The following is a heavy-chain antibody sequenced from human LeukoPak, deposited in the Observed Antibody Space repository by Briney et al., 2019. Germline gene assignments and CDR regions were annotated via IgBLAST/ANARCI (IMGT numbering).Heavy chain of an antibody. V-gene: IGHV4-39*01. D-gene: IGHD1-26*01. Sequence: SETLSLTCTVSGGSINSGTFYWGWIRQPPWKGLEWIGSMYYDGSSYYNPSLKSRVTTSVDTSKNQFSLKLTSVTAADTAVYFCARRSDSGSDDGEDYFDYWGQGTLVTVSS. J-gene: IGHJ4*02. CDR2: MYYDGSS. CDR3: ARRSDSGSDDGEDYFDY. CDR1: GGSINSGTFY.